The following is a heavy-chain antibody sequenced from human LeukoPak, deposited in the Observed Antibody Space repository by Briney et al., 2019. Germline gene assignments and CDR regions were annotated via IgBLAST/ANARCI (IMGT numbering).Heavy chain of an antibody. V-gene: IGHV3-74*01. Sequence: GGSLRLSCAALGFTFKTYWIHWVRQAPGKGLVWVSRFGRDGKNTVYADSVKGRFTISRDSAKNTLSLQMNSLRAEDTGVYYCATSAVTTGLDFWGQGTLVTVSS. CDR2: FGRDGKNT. J-gene: IGHJ4*02. CDR3: ATSAVTTGLDF. CDR1: GFTFKTYW. D-gene: IGHD4-17*01.